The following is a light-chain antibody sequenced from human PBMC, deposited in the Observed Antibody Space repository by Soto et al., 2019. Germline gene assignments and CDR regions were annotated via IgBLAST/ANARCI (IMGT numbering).Light chain of an antibody. Sequence: DIVMTQSPDSLAESLGERATINCKSSQSVLYSSNNKNYLTWYQQKPGQPPKLLIYWASTRESGVPDRFSGSGSGTDLTLTISSLQAEDVAVYYCQQCYSTPPTFGQGTKLEIK. CDR2: WAS. V-gene: IGKV4-1*01. CDR3: QQCYSTPPT. J-gene: IGKJ2*01. CDR1: QSVLYSSNNKNY.